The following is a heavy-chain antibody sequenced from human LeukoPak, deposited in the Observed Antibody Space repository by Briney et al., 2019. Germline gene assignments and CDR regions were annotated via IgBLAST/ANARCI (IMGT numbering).Heavy chain of an antibody. CDR1: GGSISATTYH. D-gene: IGHD2-2*02. CDR3: TRLRSGIPADF. CDR2: IYYGGHN. Sequence: SETLSLTCSVSGGSISATTYHCGWIPQPPCKGREGFGSIYYGGHNYYTPSLNSGVPISVDTSTNQFSLMPPSVTAADTAVYYCTRLRSGIPADFWGQGALVTVSS. J-gene: IGHJ4*02. V-gene: IGHV4-39*01.